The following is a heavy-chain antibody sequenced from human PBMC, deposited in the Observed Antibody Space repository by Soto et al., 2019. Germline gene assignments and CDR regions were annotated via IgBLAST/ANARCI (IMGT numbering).Heavy chain of an antibody. CDR2: IYYSGST. CDR3: ARWYSSGYYLGFDY. Sequence: SETLSLTCTVSGGSISSYYWSWIRQPPGKGLEWIGYIYYSGSTNYNPSLKSRVTISVDTSKNQFSLKLSSVTAADTAVYYCARWYSSGYYLGFDYWGQGTLVTVSS. CDR1: GGSISSYY. V-gene: IGHV4-59*01. J-gene: IGHJ4*02. D-gene: IGHD3-22*01.